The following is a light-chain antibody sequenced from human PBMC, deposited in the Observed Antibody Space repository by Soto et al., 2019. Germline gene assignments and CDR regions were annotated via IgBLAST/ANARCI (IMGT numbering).Light chain of an antibody. CDR2: DVS. J-gene: IGLJ1*01. CDR3: YSYAGSYTFYV. CDR1: SSDVGGYNY. Sequence: QSVLNQPPSVSGSPGRPDTISCTGTSSDVGGYNYVSWYQQYPGNAPKLMIYDVSKRPSGVPDRFSGSKSGNTASLTISGLQAEDEADYYCYSYAGSYTFYVLGTGTKVT. V-gene: IGLV2-11*01.